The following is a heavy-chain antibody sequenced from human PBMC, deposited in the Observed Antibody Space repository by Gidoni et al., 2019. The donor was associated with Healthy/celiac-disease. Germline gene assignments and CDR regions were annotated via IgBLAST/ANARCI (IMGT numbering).Heavy chain of an antibody. V-gene: IGHV3-7*01. J-gene: IGHJ4*02. Sequence: EVQLVESGGGLVQPGGSLRLSCAASGFTFRSYWMSWVRQAPGKGLEWVANIKQDGSEKYYVDSVKGRFTISRANAKNSLYLQMNSLRAEDTAVYYCARSSRTKNVAYYFDYWGQGTLVTVSS. CDR3: ARSSRTKNVAYYFDY. CDR1: GFTFRSYW. D-gene: IGHD1-1*01. CDR2: IKQDGSEK.